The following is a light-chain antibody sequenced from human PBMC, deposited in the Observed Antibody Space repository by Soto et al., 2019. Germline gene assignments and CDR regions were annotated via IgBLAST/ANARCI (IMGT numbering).Light chain of an antibody. CDR3: QQYYSSPFT. CDR2: WAS. Sequence: DIVMTQSPDSLGVSLGERATINCKSSQTVLYSSNNKNYLAWYQQKPGQPPKLLIYWASTRESGVPDRFSGSGSGTYFTLTINSLQAEDVAVYYCQQYYSSPFTFVPGTKVDIK. J-gene: IGKJ3*01. CDR1: QTVLYSSNNKNY. V-gene: IGKV4-1*01.